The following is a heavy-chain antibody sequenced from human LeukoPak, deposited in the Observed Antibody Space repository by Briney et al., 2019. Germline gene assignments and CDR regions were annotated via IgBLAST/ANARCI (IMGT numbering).Heavy chain of an antibody. CDR2: ISGSGGST. CDR3: AKGGRLRSMGMYHFDY. CDR1: GFTFSSYA. V-gene: IGHV3-23*01. J-gene: IGHJ4*02. Sequence: GGSLRLSCAASGFTFSSYAMSWVRQAPGKGLEWVSAISGSGGSTYYADSVKGRFTISRDNSKNTLYLQMNSLRAEDTAVYYCAKGGRLRSMGMYHFDYWGQETLVTVSS. D-gene: IGHD5-12*01.